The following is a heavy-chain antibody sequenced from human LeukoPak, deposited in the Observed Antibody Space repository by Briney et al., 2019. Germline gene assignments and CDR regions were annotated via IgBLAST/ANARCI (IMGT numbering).Heavy chain of an antibody. CDR2: IREDGNEK. V-gene: IGHV3-7*01. CDR3: VRDYRGGWNDY. Sequence: GGSLRLSCAATGFTFTKHWMSWVRQTIGKGLEGVAKIREDGNEKHYVDSVKGRFTISRDNAKNSLSLQMNNLRVDDTAVYYCVRDYRGGWNDYWGQGTLVTVSS. CDR1: GFTFTKHW. D-gene: IGHD1-26*01. J-gene: IGHJ4*02.